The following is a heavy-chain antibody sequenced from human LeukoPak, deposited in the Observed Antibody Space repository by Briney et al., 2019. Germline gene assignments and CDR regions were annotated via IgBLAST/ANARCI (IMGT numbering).Heavy chain of an antibody. V-gene: IGHV1-2*04. Sequence: PRASVKVSCKASGYTFTGYYMHWVRQAPGQGLEWMGWINPNSGGTNYAQKFQGWVTMTRDTSISTAYMELSRLRSDDTAVYYCAREGDSSDLVGATRELAYWGQGTLVTVSS. CDR2: INPNSGGT. CDR1: GYTFTGYY. J-gene: IGHJ4*02. CDR3: AREGDSSDLVGATRELAY. D-gene: IGHD1-26*01.